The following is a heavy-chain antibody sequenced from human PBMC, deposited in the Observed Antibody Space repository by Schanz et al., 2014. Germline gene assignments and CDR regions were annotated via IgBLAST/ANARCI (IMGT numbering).Heavy chain of an antibody. V-gene: IGHV3-23*01. CDR3: ARPRFDYGEVDY. D-gene: IGHD4-17*01. Sequence: EGQLLESGGGLIQPGGSLRLSCAASGFTFNSYAMTWVRQAPGKGLEWVSSISHSGGSKYYADSVRGRFTISRDRFQNTLYLRMSSLRAEDTAVYYCARPRFDYGEVDYWGQGTLVTVSS. CDR1: GFTFNSYA. J-gene: IGHJ4*02. CDR2: ISHSGGSK.